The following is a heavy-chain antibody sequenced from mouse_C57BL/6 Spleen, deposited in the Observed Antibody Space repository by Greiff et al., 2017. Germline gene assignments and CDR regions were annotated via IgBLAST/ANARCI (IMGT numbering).Heavy chain of an antibody. V-gene: IGHV1-80*01. D-gene: IGHD2-5*01. Sequence: VKLVESGAELVKPGASVKISCKASGYAFRSYWMNWVKQRPGKGLEWIGQIYPGDGDTNYNGKFKGKATLTADKSSSTAYMQLSSLTSEASAVYFCARGYSNGYWYFDVWGTGTTVTVSS. CDR2: IYPGDGDT. CDR3: ARGYSNGYWYFDV. CDR1: GYAFRSYW. J-gene: IGHJ1*03.